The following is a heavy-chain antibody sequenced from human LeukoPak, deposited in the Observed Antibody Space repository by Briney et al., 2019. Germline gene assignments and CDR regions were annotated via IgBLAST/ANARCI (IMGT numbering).Heavy chain of an antibody. J-gene: IGHJ4*02. D-gene: IGHD5-18*01. Sequence: GGSLRLSCAASGFTFSSYWMSWVRQAPGKGLEWVANIKQDGSEKYYVDSVKGRFTISRDNAKNSLYLQMNSLRAEDTAVYYCAKDRGDYSYASPASDYWGQGTLVTVSS. V-gene: IGHV3-7*01. CDR3: AKDRGDYSYASPASDY. CDR2: IKQDGSEK. CDR1: GFTFSSYW.